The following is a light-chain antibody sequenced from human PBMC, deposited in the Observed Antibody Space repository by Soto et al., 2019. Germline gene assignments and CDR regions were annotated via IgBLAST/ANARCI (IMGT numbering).Light chain of an antibody. J-gene: IGLJ2*01. CDR3: NSYAGSNNFRV. Sequence: QSALTQPPSASGSPGQSVTISCTGTSGDVGAYNFVSWYQQHPGKASKLMIYEVNKRPSGVPDRFSGSKSGNTASLTVSGLQAEDEADYYCNSYAGSNNFRVFGGGTKLTVL. V-gene: IGLV2-8*01. CDR1: SGDVGAYNF. CDR2: EVN.